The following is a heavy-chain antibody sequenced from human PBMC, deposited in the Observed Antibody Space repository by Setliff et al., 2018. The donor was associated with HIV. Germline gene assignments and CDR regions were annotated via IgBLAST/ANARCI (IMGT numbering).Heavy chain of an antibody. J-gene: IGHJ3*02. Sequence: SETLSLTCAVSGGSISSGGYSWSWIRQPPGKGLEWIGYIYHSGSTYYNPSLKSRVTISVDMSKNQFSLNLNSVTAADTAVYYCARGQGCGGGCHYAFEMWGQGTMVTV. CDR1: GGSISSGGYS. CDR3: ARGQGCGGGCHYAFEM. V-gene: IGHV4-30-2*01. CDR2: IYHSGST. D-gene: IGHD2-21*02.